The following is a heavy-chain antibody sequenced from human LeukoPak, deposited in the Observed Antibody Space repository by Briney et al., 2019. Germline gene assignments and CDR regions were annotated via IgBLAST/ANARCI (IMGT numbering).Heavy chain of an antibody. V-gene: IGHV3-23*01. CDR2: ISGSGGST. CDR3: AKQPPRGIPPQKLPSHFDY. J-gene: IGHJ4*02. D-gene: IGHD1-7*01. CDR1: GFTFSSYA. Sequence: GGSLRLSCAASGFTFSSYAMSWVRQAPGKGLEWVSAISGSGGSTYYADSVKGRFTISRDNSKNTLYLQMNSLRAEDTAVYYCAKQPPRGIPPQKLPSHFDYWGQGTLVTVSS.